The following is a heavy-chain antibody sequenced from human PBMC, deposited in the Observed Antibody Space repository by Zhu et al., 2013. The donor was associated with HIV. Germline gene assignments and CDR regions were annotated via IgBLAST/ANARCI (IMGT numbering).Heavy chain of an antibody. CDR2: FDPEDGET. CDR3: ATPDIVATRTNYYYGMDV. Sequence: QVQLVQSGAEVKKPGASVKVPCKVSGYTLTELSMHWVRQAPGKGLEWMGGFDPEDGETIYAQKFQGRVTMTEDTSTDTAYMELSSLRSEDTAVYYCATPDIVATRTNYYYGMDVWGQGTTVTVSS. V-gene: IGHV1-24*01. CDR1: GYTLTELS. D-gene: IGHD5-12*01. J-gene: IGHJ6*02.